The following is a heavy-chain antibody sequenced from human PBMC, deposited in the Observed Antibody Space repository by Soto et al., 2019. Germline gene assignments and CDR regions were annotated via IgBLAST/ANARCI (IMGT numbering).Heavy chain of an antibody. CDR2: ISGNHGAT. Sequence: QVQLVQSGPEVRKPGASVKVSCRTSGYRFSGYGIHWARLGRGQGLEWMGWISGNHGATQYPQRFQGRITMTTDGSKGKGYMELRGLGVDDTAIYFWARSPLASRPSWFDPWGPGTLVTVSS. CDR3: ARSPLASRPSWFDP. D-gene: IGHD6-6*01. J-gene: IGHJ5*02. CDR1: GYRFSGYG. V-gene: IGHV1-18*04.